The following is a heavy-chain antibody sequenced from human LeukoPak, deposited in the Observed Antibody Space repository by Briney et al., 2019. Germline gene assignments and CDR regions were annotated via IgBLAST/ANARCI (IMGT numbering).Heavy chain of an antibody. Sequence: GESLKISCKGSGYRFISYWIAWVRHTPGKGLECMGIIYPGDPDTRYSPSFQGQVTISADESINTAYLQWSSLKASDTAVYYCARQNGIVGAPIDYWGQGTLVTVSS. V-gene: IGHV5-51*01. CDR2: IYPGDPDT. J-gene: IGHJ4*02. CDR3: ARQNGIVGAPIDY. CDR1: GYRFISYW. D-gene: IGHD1-26*01.